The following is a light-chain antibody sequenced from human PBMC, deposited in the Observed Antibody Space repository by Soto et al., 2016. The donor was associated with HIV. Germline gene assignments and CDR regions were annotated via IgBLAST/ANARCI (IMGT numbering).Light chain of an antibody. Sequence: DIVMTQSPLTLPVTPGESASISCRSSQSLLHSNGYYYLTWYLQKPGQSPRLLMYLGSTRASWVPDRFSGSGSGTDFTLKISRVEADDIRVYYCMQALQTPLTFGQGTRLEIK. CDR1: QSLLHSNGYYY. CDR2: LGS. CDR3: MQALQTPLT. V-gene: IGKV2-28*01. J-gene: IGKJ5*01.